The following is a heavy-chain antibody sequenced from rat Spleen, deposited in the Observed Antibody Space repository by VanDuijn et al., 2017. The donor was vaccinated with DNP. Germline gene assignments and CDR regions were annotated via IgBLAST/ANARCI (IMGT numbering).Heavy chain of an antibody. J-gene: IGHJ4*01. Sequence: QVQLKESGPGLVQPSQTLSLTCTVSGFSLTSNSVHWIRQPPGKGLEWMGVIWGNGNTNYNSALKSRLSINRDTSKRQVFLKMNSLQTDDTAIYYCTRESWGYVMDAWGQGASVTVSS. CDR2: IWGNGNT. CDR3: TRESWGYVMDA. D-gene: IGHD5-1*01. CDR1: GFSLTSNS. V-gene: IGHV2-13*01.